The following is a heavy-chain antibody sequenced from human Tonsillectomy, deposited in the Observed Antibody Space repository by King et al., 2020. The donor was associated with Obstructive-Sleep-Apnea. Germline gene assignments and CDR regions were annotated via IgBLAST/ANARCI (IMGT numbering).Heavy chain of an antibody. J-gene: IGHJ6*02. D-gene: IGHD2-2*01. CDR2: ITAYNGHT. CDR3: ARSPLPTMPYNMDV. Sequence: QLVQSGPEVKKPGASVKVSCKASGYTFTSYGVSWVRQAPGQGLEWMGWITAYNGHTDYAQNLQGRVTMTTDTSTNTAYVELRSLRSDDTAVYYCARSPLPTMPYNMDVWGQGTTVTVSS. V-gene: IGHV1-18*01. CDR1: GYTFTSYG.